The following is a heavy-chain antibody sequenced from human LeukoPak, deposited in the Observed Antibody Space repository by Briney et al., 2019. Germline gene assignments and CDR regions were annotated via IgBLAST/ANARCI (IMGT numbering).Heavy chain of an antibody. J-gene: IGHJ5*01. CDR3: AREGSNSGYDS. V-gene: IGHV1-69*04. Sequence: SVKVSCKASGGTFSSYAISWVRQAPGQGLEWMGRIIPILGIANYAQKFQSRVTITADKSTSTAYMELSSLRSEDTAVYYCAREGSNSGYDSWGQGTLVTVSS. CDR2: IIPILGIA. CDR1: GGTFSSYA. D-gene: IGHD5-12*01.